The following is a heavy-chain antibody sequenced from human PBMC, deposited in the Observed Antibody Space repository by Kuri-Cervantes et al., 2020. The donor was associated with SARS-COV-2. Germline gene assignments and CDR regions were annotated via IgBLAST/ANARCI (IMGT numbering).Heavy chain of an antibody. D-gene: IGHD3-10*01. CDR3: ASSVVREFFDV. CDR2: IYYSAST. J-gene: IGHJ4*02. V-gene: IGHV4-31*03. CDR1: GGSISSGCYY. Sequence: LRLSCTVAGGSISSGCYYWSWNRQHPGKGLEWIGYIYYSASTYYNPPLKSRVTISVDTSKIQFSLKLSSVTAAGTAMYYCASSVVREFFDVWGQGTLVTVSS.